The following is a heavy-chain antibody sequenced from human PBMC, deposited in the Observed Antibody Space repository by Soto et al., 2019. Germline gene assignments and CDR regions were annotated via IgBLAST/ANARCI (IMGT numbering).Heavy chain of an antibody. Sequence: QLQLQESGPGLVKPSETLSLTCTVSGGSISSSSYYWGWIRQPPGKGLEWIGSIYYSGSTYYNPSLKSRVTLSVDTSKNQFSLKLSSVTAADTAVYYCARRGAEDIVVVPAAMNNWFDPWGQGTLVTVSS. V-gene: IGHV4-39*01. D-gene: IGHD2-2*01. J-gene: IGHJ5*02. CDR2: IYYSGST. CDR3: ARRGAEDIVVVPAAMNNWFDP. CDR1: GGSISSSSYY.